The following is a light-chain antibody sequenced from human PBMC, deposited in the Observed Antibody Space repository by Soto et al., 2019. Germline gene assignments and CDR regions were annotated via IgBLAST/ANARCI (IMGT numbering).Light chain of an antibody. Sequence: QSVLTQPPSVSGAPGQRVTISCTGSSSNIGAGYDVHWYQQLPGTAPKLLIYGNSNRPSGVPDRFSGSNSGTSASLATTGLKAEDEADDYCQTYDSSRSGYVVFGGGTKLTVL. J-gene: IGLJ2*01. V-gene: IGLV1-40*01. CDR1: SSNIGAGYD. CDR3: QTYDSSRSGYVV. CDR2: GNS.